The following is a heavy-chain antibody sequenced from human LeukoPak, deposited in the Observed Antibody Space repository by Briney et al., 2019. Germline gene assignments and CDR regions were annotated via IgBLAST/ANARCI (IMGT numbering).Heavy chain of an antibody. J-gene: IGHJ4*02. V-gene: IGHV1-69*13. CDR3: GGGGYSGYDWDLYYFDY. CDR1: GGTFGSYA. CDR2: IIPIFGTA. D-gene: IGHD5-12*01. Sequence: SVKVSCKASGGTFGSYAISWVRQAPGQGLEWMGGIIPIFGTANYAQKFQGRVTITADESTSTAYMELSSLRSEDTAVYYCGGGGYSGYDWDLYYFDYWGQGTLVTVSS.